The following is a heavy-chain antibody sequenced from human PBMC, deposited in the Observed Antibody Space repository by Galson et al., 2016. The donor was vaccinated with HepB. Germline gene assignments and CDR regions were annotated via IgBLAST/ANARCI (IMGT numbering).Heavy chain of an antibody. Sequence: ETLSLTCTVSGDSTHSNDYYWGWIRQPPGKGLEWIGSIYYSGSTYYNPPLKSRVTISLDTSKNQFPLKLSSVTASDTTIYYCARHSLEYRDGWNYEYDSPRWGWFDPWGQGILVTVSS. D-gene: IGHD5-24*01. V-gene: IGHV4-39*01. CDR1: GDSTHSNDYY. CDR3: ARHSLEYRDGWNYEYDSPRWGWFDP. J-gene: IGHJ5*02. CDR2: IYYSGST.